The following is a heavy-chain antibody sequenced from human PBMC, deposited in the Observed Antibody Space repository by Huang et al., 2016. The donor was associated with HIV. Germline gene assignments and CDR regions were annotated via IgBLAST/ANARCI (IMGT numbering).Heavy chain of an antibody. CDR3: ATKTAAMDI. D-gene: IGHD1-7*01. V-gene: IGHV3-7*01. Sequence: VESGGRLVQPGGSIRLSCVGSTFTFGAYWMSWVRKSPVKGREWVANIKQDESEIYYVESVKGRLNISRDNAKKVLFLEMNNVRVEDTATYYCATKTAAMDIWGQGTTVTVS. J-gene: IGHJ6*02. CDR1: TFTFGAYW. CDR2: IKQDESEI.